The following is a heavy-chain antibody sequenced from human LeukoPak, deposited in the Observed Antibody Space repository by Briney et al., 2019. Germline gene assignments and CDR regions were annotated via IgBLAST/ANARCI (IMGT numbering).Heavy chain of an antibody. CDR3: ARVRIAARKSWFDP. J-gene: IGHJ5*02. CDR2: INHSGST. Sequence: SETLSLTCAVYGGSFSGYYWSWIRQPPGKGLEWFGEINHSGSTNYNPSLKSRVTISVDTSKNQFSLKLSSVTAADTAVCYCARVRIAARKSWFDPWGQGTLVTVSS. CDR1: GGSFSGYY. V-gene: IGHV4-34*01. D-gene: IGHD6-6*01.